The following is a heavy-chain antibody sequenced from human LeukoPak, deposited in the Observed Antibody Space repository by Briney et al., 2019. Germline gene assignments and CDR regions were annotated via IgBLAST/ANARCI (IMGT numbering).Heavy chain of an antibody. CDR1: GFTFGAYA. V-gene: IGHV3-33*06. Sequence: GGSLRLSSAASGFTFGAYAMHWVRRAPGKGLEWVAVIWSDGSAKYYADSVKGRFTISRDNSKNTLYLQMNSLRAEDTAIYYCAKPLSLTAGWHCDSWGQGTLVTVSS. D-gene: IGHD6-13*01. CDR3: AKPLSLTAGWHCDS. CDR2: IWSDGSAK. J-gene: IGHJ4*02.